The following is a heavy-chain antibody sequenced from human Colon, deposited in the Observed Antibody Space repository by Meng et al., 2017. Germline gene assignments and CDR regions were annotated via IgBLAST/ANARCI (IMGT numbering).Heavy chain of an antibody. V-gene: IGHV3-23*01. D-gene: IGHD6-19*01. CDR2: ISGSGGST. CDR1: GFTFSSYA. Sequence: GGSLRLSCAASGFTFSSYAMSWVRQAPGKGLEWVSGISGSGGSTKYTDSVKGRFTISRDNSKRTLYLQMNSLGAEDTAVYYCAKDPVMAVVGIFDYWGQGTLVTVSS. J-gene: IGHJ4*02. CDR3: AKDPVMAVVGIFDY.